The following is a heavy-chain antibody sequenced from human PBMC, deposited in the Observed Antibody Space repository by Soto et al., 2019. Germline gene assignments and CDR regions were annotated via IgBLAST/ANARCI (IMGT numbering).Heavy chain of an antibody. CDR3: ARDPDYFDY. CDR2: ISIGGTTI. Sequence: PGGSLRLSCAASGFTVSSNYMSWVRQAPGKGLEWVSHISIGGTTIDYADSVKGRFTISRDNAKNSLYLQMNSLRAEDTAVYYCARDPDYFDYWSQGTLVTVSS. CDR1: GFTVSSNY. V-gene: IGHV3-11*04. J-gene: IGHJ4*02.